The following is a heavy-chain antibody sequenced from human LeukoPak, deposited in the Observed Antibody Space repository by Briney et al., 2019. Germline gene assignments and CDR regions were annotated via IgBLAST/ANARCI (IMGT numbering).Heavy chain of an antibody. CDR2: INWNGGST. Sequence: PGGSLRLSGAASGFTLDDYGMSWVRQAPGKGLEWVSGINWNGGSTGYADSVKGRFTISRDNAKNSLYLQMNSLRAEDTALYYCARDRGYCSGGSCYYWFDPWGQGTLVTVSS. CDR1: GFTLDDYG. CDR3: ARDRGYCSGGSCYYWFDP. J-gene: IGHJ5*02. D-gene: IGHD2-15*01. V-gene: IGHV3-20*04.